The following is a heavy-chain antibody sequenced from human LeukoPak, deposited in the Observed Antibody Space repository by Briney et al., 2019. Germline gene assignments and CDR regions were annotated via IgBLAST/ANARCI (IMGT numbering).Heavy chain of an antibody. CDR3: AKDLDHIVVIPGAPGRAFDI. Sequence: PGGSLRLSCAASGFSFSNSGMHWVRQAPGKGLEWVPAISGSGGSTYYADSVRGRFTISRDNSKNTLYLQMNSLRAEDTAVYYCAKDLDHIVVIPGAPGRAFDIWGQGTMVTVSS. CDR1: GFSFSNSG. J-gene: IGHJ3*02. CDR2: ISGSGGST. V-gene: IGHV3-23*01. D-gene: IGHD2-2*01.